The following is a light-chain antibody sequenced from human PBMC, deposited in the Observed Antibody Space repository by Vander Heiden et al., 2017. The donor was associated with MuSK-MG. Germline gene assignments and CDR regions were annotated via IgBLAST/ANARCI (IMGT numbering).Light chain of an antibody. V-gene: IGKV1-39*01. J-gene: IGKJ3*01. Sequence: DIQMTQSPSTLSAFVGDRVTITCRTSQNIDRHLNWYQHKPGTAPRLLIYAASLWESGVPSRFRGSGSGTEFTLTISSLQLDDFGTYYCQQSTTASMVTFGPGTKV. CDR1: QNIDRH. CDR3: QQSTTASMVT. CDR2: AAS.